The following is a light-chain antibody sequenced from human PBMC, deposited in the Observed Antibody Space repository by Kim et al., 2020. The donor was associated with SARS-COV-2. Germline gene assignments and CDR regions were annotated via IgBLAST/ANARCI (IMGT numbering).Light chain of an antibody. CDR1: QGIGSY. Sequence: AIRMSQSPSSFSASTGDRVTITCRASQGIGSYLAWYQQKAGKAPKLLIYAASTLESGVPSRFSGSGSGTDFTLTISDLQSEDFAVYYCQQHYSYPLTFGQGTKVDIK. CDR3: QQHYSYPLT. J-gene: IGKJ1*01. V-gene: IGKV1-8*01. CDR2: AAS.